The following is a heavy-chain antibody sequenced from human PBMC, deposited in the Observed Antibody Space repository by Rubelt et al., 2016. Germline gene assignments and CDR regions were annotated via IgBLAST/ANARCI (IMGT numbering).Heavy chain of an antibody. Sequence: QLQLQESGPGLVKPSETLSLTCTVSGGSISSSSYYWGWIRQPPGKGLEWIGSIYYSGSTYYNPSLKCRFTISVDTSKNHCSLKLSSVTAADTAVYYCARVYLSMVVVTDMRWYFDYWGQGILVTVSS. CDR2: IYYSGST. D-gene: IGHD2-21*02. V-gene: IGHV4-39*07. CDR1: GGSISSSSYY. J-gene: IGHJ4*02. CDR3: ARVYLSMVVVTDMRWYFDY.